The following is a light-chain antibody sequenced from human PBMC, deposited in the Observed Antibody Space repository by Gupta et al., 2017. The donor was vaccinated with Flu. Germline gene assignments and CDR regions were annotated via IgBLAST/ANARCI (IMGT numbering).Light chain of an antibody. Sequence: ISCRSSQSLLNSNGYNYLDWYVQKPGQSPQLLIYLASNRASGVPDRFIARGSGTDFTLTIRRAEAEDVGVYYCMQTLQSPVAFGQGTKVEIK. CDR3: MQTLQSPVA. CDR2: LAS. V-gene: IGKV2-28*01. J-gene: IGKJ1*01. CDR1: QSLLNSNGYNY.